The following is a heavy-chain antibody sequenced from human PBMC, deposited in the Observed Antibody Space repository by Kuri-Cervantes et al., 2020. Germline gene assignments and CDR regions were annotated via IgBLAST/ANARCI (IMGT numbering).Heavy chain of an antibody. CDR1: GYTFTSYN. J-gene: IGHJ4*02. CDR2: INPSGGST. Sequence: ASVKVSCKASGYTFTSYNMFWVRQAPGQGLEWMGIINPSGGSTSYAQKFQGRVTMTRDTSTSTVYMELSSLRSEDTAVYYCARDQNSGSYYRSLGYWGQGTLVTVSS. D-gene: IGHD1-26*01. CDR3: ARDQNSGSYYRSLGY. V-gene: IGHV1-46*01.